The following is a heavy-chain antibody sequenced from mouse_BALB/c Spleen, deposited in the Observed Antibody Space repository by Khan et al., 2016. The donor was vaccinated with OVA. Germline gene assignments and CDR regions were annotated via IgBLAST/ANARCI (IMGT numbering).Heavy chain of an antibody. CDR1: GYTFTDYT. Sequence: LEESGAELVRPGVSVKISCKGSGYTFTDYTIHWVKQSHAKSLEWIGVISTYYGDAKYNQKFKDKATMTVDKSSNTAYMELARLTSDDSAIYYCARSFITTASLYVMDYWGQGTSVTVSS. V-gene: IGHV1S137*01. CDR2: ISTYYGDA. CDR3: ARSFITTASLYVMDY. D-gene: IGHD1-2*01. J-gene: IGHJ4*01.